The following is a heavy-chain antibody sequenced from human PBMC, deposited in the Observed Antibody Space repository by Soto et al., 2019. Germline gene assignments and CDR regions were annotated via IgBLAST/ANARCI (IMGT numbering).Heavy chain of an antibody. CDR2: IYYSGST. D-gene: IGHD3-22*01. CDR1: GGSISSGGYY. V-gene: IGHV4-39*01. J-gene: IGHJ5*02. Sequence: SETLSLTCTVSGGSISSGGYYWSWIRQPPGKGLEWIGSIYYSGSTYYNPSLKSRVTISVDTSKNQFSLKLSSVTAADTAVYYCARDFFDSSDYTTNWFDPWGQGTLVTVSS. CDR3: ARDFFDSSDYTTNWFDP.